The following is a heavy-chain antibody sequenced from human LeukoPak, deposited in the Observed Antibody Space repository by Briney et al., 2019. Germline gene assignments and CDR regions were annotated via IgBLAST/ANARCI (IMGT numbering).Heavy chain of an antibody. V-gene: IGHV3-23*01. J-gene: IGHJ4*02. CDR1: GFTFSSYG. Sequence: GGSLRLSCAASGFTFSSYGMSWVRQAPGKGLEWVSAISGSGGSTYYADSVKGRFTISRDNSKNTLYLQMNSLRAEDTAVYYCAKDRAGGSGSYLDYWGQGTLVTVSS. D-gene: IGHD3-10*01. CDR3: AKDRAGGSGSYLDY. CDR2: ISGSGGST.